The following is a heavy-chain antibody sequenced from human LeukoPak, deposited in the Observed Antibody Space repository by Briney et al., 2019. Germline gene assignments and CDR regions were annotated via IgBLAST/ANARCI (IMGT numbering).Heavy chain of an antibody. CDR3: ARNRVPAILSNWFDP. Sequence: PGGSLRLSCAASGFTFSSYSMNWVRQAPGKGLEWVAVIWYDGSNKYYADSVKGRFTISRDNSKNTLYLQMNSLRAEDTAVYYCARNRVPAILSNWFDPWGQGTLVTVSS. J-gene: IGHJ5*02. V-gene: IGHV3-33*08. CDR1: GFTFSSYS. CDR2: IWYDGSNK. D-gene: IGHD2-2*02.